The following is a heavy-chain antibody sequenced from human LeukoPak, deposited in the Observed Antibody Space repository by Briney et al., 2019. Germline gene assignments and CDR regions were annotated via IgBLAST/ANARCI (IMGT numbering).Heavy chain of an antibody. V-gene: IGHV4-59*01. D-gene: IGHD5-18*01. CDR1: GGSISSYY. CDR2: IYYSGST. CDR3: ARGYSYGFGGFIDY. J-gene: IGHJ4*02. Sequence: SETLSLTCTVSGGSISSYYWSWIRQPPGKGLEWIGYIYYSGSTNYNPSLKSRVTISVDTSKNQFSLKLSSVTAADTAVYYCARGYSYGFGGFIDYWGQGTPVTVSS.